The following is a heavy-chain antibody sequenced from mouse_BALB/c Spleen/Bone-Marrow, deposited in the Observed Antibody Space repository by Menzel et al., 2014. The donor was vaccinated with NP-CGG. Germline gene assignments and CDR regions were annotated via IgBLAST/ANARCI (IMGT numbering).Heavy chain of an antibody. CDR3: TRDQFITTATRAVDY. CDR2: ISSGGRYT. J-gene: IGHJ4*01. V-gene: IGHV5-9-4*01. D-gene: IGHD1-2*01. Sequence: EAQLQDSGGGLVKPGGSLKLSCAASGFTFSSYVMSWVRQSPEKRLEWVAEISSGGRYTYYPDTVTGRFTISRDNAKNTLYLEMSSLRSEDTAMYYCTRDQFITTATRAVDYWGKVTSVTVSS. CDR1: GFTFSSYV.